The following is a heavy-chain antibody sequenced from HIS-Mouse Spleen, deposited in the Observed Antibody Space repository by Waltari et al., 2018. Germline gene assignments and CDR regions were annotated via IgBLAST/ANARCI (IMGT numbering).Heavy chain of an antibody. D-gene: IGHD6-13*01. J-gene: IGHJ2*01. V-gene: IGHV4-39*07. CDR3: AREIPYSSSWYDWYFDL. CDR1: GGPTSSSSYY. Sequence: QLQLPESVPGLVKPPETLSLTCTVSGGPTSSSSYYCGWIRRPPGKGLEWVGSIYYSGSTYYNPSLKSRVTISVDTSKNQFSLKLSSVTAADKAVYYCAREIPYSSSWYDWYFDLWGRGTLVTVSS. CDR2: IYYSGST.